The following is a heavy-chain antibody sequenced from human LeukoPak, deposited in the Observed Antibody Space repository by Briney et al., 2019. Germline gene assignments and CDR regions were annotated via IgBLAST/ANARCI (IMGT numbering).Heavy chain of an antibody. V-gene: IGHV3-11*05. Sequence: GGSLRLSCAASGFTFSDYYMNWIRQAPGKGLEWVSYISSSSSHTKYADSVKGRFTISRDNARNSLFLQMNSLRAEDTAIYYCARVPFSKCSRCDCFPAFDNWGQGTLVTVSS. CDR2: ISSSSSHT. D-gene: IGHD2-21*02. CDR1: GFTFSDYY. J-gene: IGHJ4*02. CDR3: ARVPFSKCSRCDCFPAFDN.